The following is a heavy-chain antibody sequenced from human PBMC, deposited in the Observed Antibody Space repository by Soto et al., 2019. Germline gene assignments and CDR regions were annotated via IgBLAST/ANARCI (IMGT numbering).Heavy chain of an antibody. CDR3: ARVGYYDSSGYYY. CDR2: ISSSSSYI. CDR1: GFTXSSYS. Sequence: GGSLRLSCAASGFTXSSYSMNWVLQAPGKGLEWVSSISSSSSYIYYADSVKGRFTISRDNAKNSLYLQMNSLRAEDTAVYYCARVGYYDSSGYYYWGQGTLVTVSS. J-gene: IGHJ4*02. V-gene: IGHV3-21*01. D-gene: IGHD3-22*01.